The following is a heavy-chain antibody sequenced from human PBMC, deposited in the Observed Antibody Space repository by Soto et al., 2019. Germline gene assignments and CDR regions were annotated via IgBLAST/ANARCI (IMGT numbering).Heavy chain of an antibody. CDR1: GGSINDFY. CDR2: IYYSGST. D-gene: IGHD6-6*01. J-gene: IGHJ4*02. V-gene: IGHV4-59*01. CDR3: ARVGGVAARTFDY. Sequence: SSETLSLTCTASGGSINDFYWSWIRQPPGKGLEWIGYIYYSGSTDYNPSLKGRVTISVDTSKNQFSLKLRSVAAADTAVYYCARVGGVAARTFDYWGQGTLVTVS.